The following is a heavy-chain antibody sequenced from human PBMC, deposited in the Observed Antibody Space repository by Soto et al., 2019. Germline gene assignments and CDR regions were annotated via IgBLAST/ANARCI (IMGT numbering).Heavy chain of an antibody. CDR3: ARGTVTTPFYWYFDL. CDR1: GFTFSSYD. J-gene: IGHJ2*01. V-gene: IGHV3-13*01. CDR2: IGTAGDT. Sequence: EVQLVESGGGLVQPGGSLRLSCAASGFTFSSYDMHWVRQATGKGLEWVSAIGTAGDTYYPGSVKGRFTLSRENAKNSLYIQMNSLRAGDTAVYYCARGTVTTPFYWYFDLWGRGTLVTVSS. D-gene: IGHD4-17*01.